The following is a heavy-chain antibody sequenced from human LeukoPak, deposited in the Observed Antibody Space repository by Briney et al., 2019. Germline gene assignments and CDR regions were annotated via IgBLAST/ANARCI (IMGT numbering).Heavy chain of an antibody. D-gene: IGHD6-13*01. CDR2: IHYSGST. V-gene: IGHV4-59*08. Sequence: ASETLSLTCTVSGGSMRSQYWSWIRQPPGKGLEWIGYIHYSGSTNHNPSLKSRVIISVDTSKNQFSLKLSSVTAADTAVYYWANLIAAAPYFQHWGQGTLVTVSS. J-gene: IGHJ1*01. CDR1: GGSMRSQY. CDR3: ANLIAAAPYFQH.